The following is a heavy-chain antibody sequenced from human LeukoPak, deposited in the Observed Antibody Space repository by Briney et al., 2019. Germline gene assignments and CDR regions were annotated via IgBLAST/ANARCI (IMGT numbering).Heavy chain of an antibody. D-gene: IGHD4-17*01. J-gene: IGHJ4*02. CDR3: AREGSMTTVTYFDY. V-gene: IGHV4-30-4*01. CDR1: AASLSSVDYY. Sequence: SQTLSLTCTVSAASLSSVDYYWGWIRQPPGKGLEWIGYIYHSGSTYYNPSLKSRVTISVDTSKNQFSLKLSSVTAADTAVYYCAREGSMTTVTYFDYWGQGTLVTVSS. CDR2: IYHSGST.